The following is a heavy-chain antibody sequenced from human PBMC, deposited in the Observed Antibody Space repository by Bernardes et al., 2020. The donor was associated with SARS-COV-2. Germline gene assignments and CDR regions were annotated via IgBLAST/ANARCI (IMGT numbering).Heavy chain of an antibody. D-gene: IGHD3-3*01. J-gene: IGHJ4*02. CDR2: LSSSSSYL. Sequence: GGALSPSCAASGFTFRSSSMNWVRQAPGKGLEWVSSLSSSSSYLYYADSVKGRFTISRDNAKNSLYLQMNSLRAEDTAVYYCARGYDFWSGNLDYWGQGTLVTVSS. CDR1: GFTFRSSS. V-gene: IGHV3-21*01. CDR3: ARGYDFWSGNLDY.